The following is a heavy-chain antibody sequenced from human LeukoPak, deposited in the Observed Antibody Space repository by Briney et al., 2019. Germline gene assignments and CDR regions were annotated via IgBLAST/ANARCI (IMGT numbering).Heavy chain of an antibody. V-gene: IGHV3-30*18. CDR2: MSHDGSNK. Sequence: GTSLRLSCAASGFAFSTYGMHWVRQAPGKGLEWVAVMSHDGSNKYYADSVKGRFTISRDNSKNMLFLQMNSLRSEDSAVYYCAKDSQYSIPDYWGQGTLVTVSS. CDR1: GFAFSTYG. CDR3: AKDSQYSIPDY. J-gene: IGHJ4*02. D-gene: IGHD5-18*01.